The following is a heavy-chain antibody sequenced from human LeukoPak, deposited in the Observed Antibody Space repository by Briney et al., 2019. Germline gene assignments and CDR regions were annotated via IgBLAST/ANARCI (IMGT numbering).Heavy chain of an antibody. CDR3: ARGRFNYDSTGYSSFYY. D-gene: IGHD3-22*01. CDR1: GVTFSSYW. Sequence: GGSLRLSCAASGVTFSSYWMSWVRQAPGKGLEWVANIKEDGSEKYYVDSVKGRFTISRDNAKTSVYLQMNSLRAEDTAEYYCARGRFNYDSTGYSSFYYWGQGTLVTVSS. CDR2: IKEDGSEK. J-gene: IGHJ4*02. V-gene: IGHV3-7*01.